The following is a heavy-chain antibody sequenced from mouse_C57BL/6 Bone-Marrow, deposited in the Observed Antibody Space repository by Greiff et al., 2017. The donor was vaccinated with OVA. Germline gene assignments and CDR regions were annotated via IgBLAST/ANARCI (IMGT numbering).Heavy chain of an antibody. V-gene: IGHV1-82*01. D-gene: IGHD2-5*01. CDR1: GYAFSSSW. Sequence: QVQLQQSGPELVKPGASVKISCKASGYAFSSSWMNWVKQRPGKGLEWIGRIYPGDGDTNYNGKFKGKATLTADKSSSTAYMQLSSLTSEDSAVYFGARESNYVGWFAYWGQGTLVTVSA. CDR2: IYPGDGDT. J-gene: IGHJ3*01. CDR3: ARESNYVGWFAY.